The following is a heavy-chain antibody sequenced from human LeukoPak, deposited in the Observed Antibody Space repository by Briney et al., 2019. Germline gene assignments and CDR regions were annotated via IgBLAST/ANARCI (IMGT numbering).Heavy chain of an antibody. CDR3: AKYGGSGWVIDY. Sequence: SETLSLTCTVSGGSISNNYWTWIRQPPGKGLEYIGYIYYTGGTNYNPSLKSRVTISVDTSKNRFSLKLSSVTAADTAVYFCAKYGGSGWVIDYWGQGTLVTVSS. V-gene: IGHV4-59*08. D-gene: IGHD6-19*01. J-gene: IGHJ4*02. CDR1: GGSISNNY. CDR2: IYYTGGT.